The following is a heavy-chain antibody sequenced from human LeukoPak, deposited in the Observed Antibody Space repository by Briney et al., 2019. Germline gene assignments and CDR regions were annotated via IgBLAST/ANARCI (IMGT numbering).Heavy chain of an antibody. Sequence: PSETLSLTCAVYGGSFSGYYWSWIRQPPGKGLEWIGEINHSGSTNHNPSLKSRVTISVDTSKNQFSLKLSSVTAADTAVYYCARAIPANRRVVVVPADWFDPWGQGTLVTVSS. CDR3: ARAIPANRRVVVVPADWFDP. CDR2: INHSGST. CDR1: GGSFSGYY. D-gene: IGHD2-2*01. J-gene: IGHJ5*02. V-gene: IGHV4-34*01.